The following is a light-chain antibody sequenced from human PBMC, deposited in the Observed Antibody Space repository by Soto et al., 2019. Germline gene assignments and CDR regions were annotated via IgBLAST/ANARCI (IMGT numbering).Light chain of an antibody. J-gene: IGLJ1*01. CDR2: EVN. CDR3: SSFSSSSTPYV. Sequence: SVLTQPPSASGSPGQSVAISCTGTSSDVGGYNYVSWYQQHPGKAPKLMIYEVNKRPSGVPDRFSGSKSGNTASLTVSGLQPEDEADYYCSSFSSSSTPYVFGTGTKVTVL. CDR1: SSDVGGYNY. V-gene: IGLV2-8*01.